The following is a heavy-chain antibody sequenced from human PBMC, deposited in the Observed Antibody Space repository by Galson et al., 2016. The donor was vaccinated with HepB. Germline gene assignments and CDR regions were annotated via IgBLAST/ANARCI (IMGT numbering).Heavy chain of an antibody. V-gene: IGHV3-11*06. Sequence: PLRLSCAASGFTFSDYYMSWIRQAPGKGLEWISYISRSSSYIIYADSVKGRFTISRDDAKNSLYLQMNSLRAEDTAVYYCAREGRGAYSNTIDSWGQGTLVTVSS. CDR2: ISRSSSYI. CDR1: GFTFSDYY. J-gene: IGHJ4*02. D-gene: IGHD3-16*01. CDR3: AREGRGAYSNTIDS.